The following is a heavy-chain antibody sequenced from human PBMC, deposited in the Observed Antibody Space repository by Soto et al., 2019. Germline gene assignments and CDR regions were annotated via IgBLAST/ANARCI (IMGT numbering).Heavy chain of an antibody. V-gene: IGHV3-23*01. CDR1: GFTFSSYA. CDR2: ISGSGGST. Sequence: PGGSLRLSCAASGFTFSSYAMSWVRQAPGKGLEWVSAISGSGGSTYYAGSVKGRFTISRDNSKNTLYLQMNSLRAEDTAVYYCANDFIYRVASAFDIWGQGTMVTVSS. J-gene: IGHJ3*02. D-gene: IGHD5-18*01. CDR3: ANDFIYRVASAFDI.